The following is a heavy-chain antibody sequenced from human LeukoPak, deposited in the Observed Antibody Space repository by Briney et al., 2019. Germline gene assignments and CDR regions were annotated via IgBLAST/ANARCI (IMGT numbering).Heavy chain of an antibody. V-gene: IGHV3-48*04. Sequence: PGGSLRLSCSASGFTFSSYSMNWVRQAPGKGLEWVSYISSSSSTIYYADSVKGRFTISRDNAKNSLYLQMNSLRAEDTAVYYCARVGRYYDILTGYYPLEDYWGQGTLVTVSS. CDR2: ISSSSSTI. CDR1: GFTFSSYS. CDR3: ARVGRYYDILTGYYPLEDY. D-gene: IGHD3-9*01. J-gene: IGHJ4*02.